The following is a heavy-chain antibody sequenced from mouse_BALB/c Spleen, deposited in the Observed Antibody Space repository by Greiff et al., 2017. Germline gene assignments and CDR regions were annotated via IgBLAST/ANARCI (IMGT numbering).Heavy chain of an antibody. V-gene: IGHV1S81*02. J-gene: IGHJ3*01. CDR3: ASPYYYGSSSFAY. Sequence: VQLQQPGAELVKPGASVKLSCKASGYTFTSYWMHWVKQRPGQGLEWIGEINPSNGRTNYNEKFKSKAALTVDKSSSTAYMQLSSLTSEDSAVYYCASPYYYGSSSFAYWGQGTLVTVSA. CDR2: INPSNGRT. D-gene: IGHD1-1*01. CDR1: GYTFTSYW.